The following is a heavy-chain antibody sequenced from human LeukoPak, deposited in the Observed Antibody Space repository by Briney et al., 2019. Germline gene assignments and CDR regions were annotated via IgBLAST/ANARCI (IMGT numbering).Heavy chain of an antibody. CDR2: IYYSGST. Sequence: SQTLSLTCTVSGGSISSGGYYWSWIRQHPGKGLEWIGYIYYSGSTYYNPSLKSRVTSSVDTSKNQFSLKLSSVTAADTAVYYGARVDRQNWGYKFDYWGQGTLVTVSS. CDR1: GGSISSGGYY. CDR3: ARVDRQNWGYKFDY. V-gene: IGHV4-31*03. D-gene: IGHD5-18*01. J-gene: IGHJ4*02.